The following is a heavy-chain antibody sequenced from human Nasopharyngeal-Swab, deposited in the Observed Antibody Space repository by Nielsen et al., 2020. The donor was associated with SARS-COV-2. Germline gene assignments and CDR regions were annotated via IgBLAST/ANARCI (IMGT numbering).Heavy chain of an antibody. CDR1: GFTFSDYY. CDR3: ARGSIRGIIISDFDY. V-gene: IGHV3-11*05. CDR2: ISSSSSYT. D-gene: IGHD3-10*01. Sequence: GGSLRLSRAASGFTFSDYYMSWIRQAPGKGLEWVSYISSSSSYTNYADSVKGRFTISRDNAKNSLYLQMNSLRADDTAVYYCARGSIRGIIISDFDYWGQGTLVTVSS. J-gene: IGHJ4*02.